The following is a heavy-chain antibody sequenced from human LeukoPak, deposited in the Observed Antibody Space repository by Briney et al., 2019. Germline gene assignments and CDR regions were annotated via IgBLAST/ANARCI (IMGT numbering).Heavy chain of an antibody. V-gene: IGHV1-8*02. CDR1: GYTFTGYY. CDR3: ARGPIRPTYYYDSSGSHDWFDP. Sequence: ASVKVSCKASGYTFTGYYMHWVRQATGQGLEWMGWMNPNSGNTGYAQKFQGRVTMTRNTSISTAYMELSSLRSEDTAVYYCARGPIRPTYYYDSSGSHDWFDPWGQGTLVTVSS. J-gene: IGHJ5*02. D-gene: IGHD3-22*01. CDR2: MNPNSGNT.